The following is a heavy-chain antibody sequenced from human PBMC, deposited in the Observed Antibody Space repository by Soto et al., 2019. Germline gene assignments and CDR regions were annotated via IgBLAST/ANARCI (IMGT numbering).Heavy chain of an antibody. V-gene: IGHV3-30*18. CDR1: GFTFSSYG. CDR3: AKDLNRRITVGYFDY. D-gene: IGHD3-16*01. J-gene: IGHJ4*02. CDR2: ISFDGTDQ. Sequence: GGSLRLSCAASGFTFSSYGMHWVRQAPGKGLEWVAVISFDGTDQYYADSVKGRFAISRDNSKNTLYLRMNSLRVEDTAVYYCAKDLNRRITVGYFDYWGQGTLVTVSS.